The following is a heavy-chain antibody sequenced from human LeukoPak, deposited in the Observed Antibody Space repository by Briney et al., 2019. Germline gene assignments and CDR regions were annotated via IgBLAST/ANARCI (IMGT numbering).Heavy chain of an antibody. CDR3: ARLQRGASSRWYHFDY. CDR1: GGSISSSSYY. V-gene: IGHV4-39*01. J-gene: IGHJ4*02. Sequence: SETLSLTCTVSGGSISSSSYYWGWIRQPPGKGLEWIGSIYYSGSTYYNPSLKSRVTISVDTSKNQFSLKLSSVTAAETAVYYCARLQRGASSRWYHFDYWGQGTLVTVSS. D-gene: IGHD6-13*01. CDR2: IYYSGST.